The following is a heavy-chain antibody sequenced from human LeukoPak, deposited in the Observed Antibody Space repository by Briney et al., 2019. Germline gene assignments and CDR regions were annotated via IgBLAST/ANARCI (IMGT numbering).Heavy chain of an antibody. J-gene: IGHJ3*02. Sequence: PGGSLRLSCAASGFTLSDYYMSWIRQAPGKGLEWVSYISSSSGYTNYADSVKGRFTISRDNAKNSLYLQMNSLRAEDTAVYYCARTVAGPDDAFDIWGQGTMVTVSS. V-gene: IGHV3-11*06. D-gene: IGHD6-19*01. CDR3: ARTVAGPDDAFDI. CDR1: GFTLSDYY. CDR2: ISSSSGYT.